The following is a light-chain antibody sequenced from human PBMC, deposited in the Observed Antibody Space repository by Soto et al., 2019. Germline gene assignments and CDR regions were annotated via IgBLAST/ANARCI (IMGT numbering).Light chain of an antibody. CDR3: CSYAGSSTF. Sequence: QSVLTQPASVSGSPGQSITISCTGTSSDVGSYNLVSWYQQHPGKAPKLMIYEGSKRPSGVSNRFSGSKSGNMASLTISGLQAEDEADYYCCSYAGSSTFFGTGTKLTVL. CDR1: SSDVGSYNL. J-gene: IGLJ1*01. V-gene: IGLV2-23*03. CDR2: EGS.